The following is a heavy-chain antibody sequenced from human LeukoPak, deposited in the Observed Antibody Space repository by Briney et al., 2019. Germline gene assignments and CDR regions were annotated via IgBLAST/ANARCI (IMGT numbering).Heavy chain of an antibody. J-gene: IGHJ4*02. CDR1: GFTFSSYS. CDR3: ARAYCSSITCFE. V-gene: IGHV3-48*01. CDR2: ISTSYSGI. D-gene: IGHD2-2*01. Sequence: PGGSLRLSCAASGFTFSSYSMNWVRQAPGKGLEWVSSISTSYSGIYYADSVKGRFTISRDNAKNSLYLQMDSLRADDTAVYYCARAYCSSITCFEWGQGTLVTVSS.